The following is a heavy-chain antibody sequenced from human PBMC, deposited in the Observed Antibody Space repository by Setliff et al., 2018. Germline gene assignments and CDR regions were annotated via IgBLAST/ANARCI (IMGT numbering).Heavy chain of an antibody. D-gene: IGHD3-16*01. CDR1: GYTFTGYY. CDR2: INPNSGGT. Sequence: ASVKVSCKASGYTFTGYYMHWVRQAPGQGLEWMGRINPNSGGTNYAQKVQGRVTMTRDTSISTAYMELSRLRSDDTAVYYCAREGGGDSDAFDIWGQGTMVTVSS. J-gene: IGHJ3*02. CDR3: AREGGGDSDAFDI. V-gene: IGHV1-2*06.